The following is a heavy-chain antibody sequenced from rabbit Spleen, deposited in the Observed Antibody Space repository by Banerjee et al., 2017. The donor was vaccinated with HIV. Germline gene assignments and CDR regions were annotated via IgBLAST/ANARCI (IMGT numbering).Heavy chain of an antibody. CDR1: GFSFSSSYW. Sequence: VESGGDLVNPEGSLTPTCTASGFSFSSSYWICWVGQPPGKGLEWIACIYAGSSGNTYYASWAKGRFTISKTSSTVTLQMASLTAADTATYFCARGVTGGIDNYVDYFNLWGPGTLVTVS. CDR3: ARGVTGGIDNYVDYFNL. V-gene: IGHV1S45*01. J-gene: IGHJ4*01. D-gene: IGHD1-1*01. CDR2: IYAGSSGNT.